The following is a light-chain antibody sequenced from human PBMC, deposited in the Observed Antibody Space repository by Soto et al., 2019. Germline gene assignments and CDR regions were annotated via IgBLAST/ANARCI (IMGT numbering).Light chain of an antibody. CDR3: HQYYSTPIT. J-gene: IGKJ5*01. V-gene: IGKV1-39*01. CDR1: QSISSY. CDR2: AAS. Sequence: DIQTTPSPSSVSASGGDRVTXTCRASQSISSYLNWYQQKPGKATKLLIYAASRVQSGVPSRFSGRGSGTDFTLTISSLQAEDVAVYYCHQYYSTPITFGQGTRQRL.